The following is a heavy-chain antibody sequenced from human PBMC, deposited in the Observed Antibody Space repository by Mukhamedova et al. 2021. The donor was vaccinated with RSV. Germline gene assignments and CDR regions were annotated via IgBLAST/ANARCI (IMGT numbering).Heavy chain of an antibody. CDR2: ISYDGSNK. Sequence: GAVISYDGSNKYYADSVKGRFTISRDNSKNTLYLQMNSLRAEDTAVYYCARDSLAQQLGNNWFDPWGQGTLVTVSS. V-gene: IGHV3-30*01. CDR3: ARDSLAQQLGNNWFDP. D-gene: IGHD6-13*01. J-gene: IGHJ5*02.